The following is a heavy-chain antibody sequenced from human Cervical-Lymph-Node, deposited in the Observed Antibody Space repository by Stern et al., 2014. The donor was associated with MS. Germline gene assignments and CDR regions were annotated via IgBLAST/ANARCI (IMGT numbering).Heavy chain of an antibody. V-gene: IGHV1-69*01. Sequence: VQLVESGAEVKKPGSSVKVSCKASGGISWVRQAPGQGLEWMGGVIPFVGTSNYAQKFQGRVTITADPATNTAYLELNSWRVDDTAVYYCARGGGDNWFDPWGQGTLVTVSS. J-gene: IGHJ5*02. CDR1: GG. D-gene: IGHD3-16*01. CDR2: VIPFVGTS. CDR3: ARGGGDNWFDP.